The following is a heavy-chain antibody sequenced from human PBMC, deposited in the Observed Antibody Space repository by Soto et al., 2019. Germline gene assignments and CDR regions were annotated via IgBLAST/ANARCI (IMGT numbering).Heavy chain of an antibody. CDR1: GFTFSSYG. J-gene: IGHJ6*02. CDR2: ISYDGSNK. Sequence: PGGSLRLSCAASGFTFSSYGMHWVRQAPGKGLEWVAVISYDGSNKYYADSVKGRFTISRDNSKNTLYLQMNSPRAEDTAVYYCAKDSGSSITSYYYGMDVWGQGTTVTVSS. CDR3: AKDSGSSITSYYYGMDV. V-gene: IGHV3-30*18. D-gene: IGHD1-26*01.